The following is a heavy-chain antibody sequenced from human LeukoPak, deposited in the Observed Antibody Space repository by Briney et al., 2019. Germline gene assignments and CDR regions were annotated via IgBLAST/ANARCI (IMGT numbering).Heavy chain of an antibody. J-gene: IGHJ5*02. D-gene: IGHD3-10*01. Sequence: SETLSLTCTVSGGSISSSGYYWGWVRQPPGKGLEWIGSMYYSGITYYNPSLKSRVTISMGTSKNHFSLNLNSVTAADTAVYYCARTYYYGSGSSYFDPWGQGTLVTVSS. V-gene: IGHV4-39*07. CDR1: GGSISSSGYY. CDR3: ARTYYYGSGSSYFDP. CDR2: MYYSGIT.